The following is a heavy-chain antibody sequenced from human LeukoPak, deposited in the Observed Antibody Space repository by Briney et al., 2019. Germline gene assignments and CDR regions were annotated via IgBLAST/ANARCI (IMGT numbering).Heavy chain of an antibody. CDR2: IYSSGST. Sequence: SETLSLTCNVSGVSISSSSYYWGWIRQPPGKGLEWIGSIYSSGSTFYNSSLKSRVTISIDTSKNQVPLKMSSVTAADTAVYYCAKSGGYGLIDYWGQGTLVTVSS. J-gene: IGHJ4*01. D-gene: IGHD6-25*01. CDR3: AKSGGYGLIDY. V-gene: IGHV4-39*01. CDR1: GVSISSSSYY.